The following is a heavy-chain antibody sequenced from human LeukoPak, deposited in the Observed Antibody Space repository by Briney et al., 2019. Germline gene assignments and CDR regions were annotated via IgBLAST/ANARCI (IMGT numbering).Heavy chain of an antibody. CDR2: INHSGST. D-gene: IGHD3-16*01. CDR3: ASQRGGPMAMRDY. V-gene: IGHV4-34*01. Sequence: SETLSLTCAVYGGSYSGYYWSWIRQPPGKGLEWIGEINHSGSTNYNPSLKSRVTISVDTSKDQFSLKLSSVTAADTAVYYCASQRGGPMAMRDYWGQGTLVTVSS. CDR1: GGSYSGYY. J-gene: IGHJ4*02.